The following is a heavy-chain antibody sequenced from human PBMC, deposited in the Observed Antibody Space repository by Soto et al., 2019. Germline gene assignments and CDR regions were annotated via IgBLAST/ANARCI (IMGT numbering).Heavy chain of an antibody. CDR1: GHLFNNHW. Sequence: PGESLKISCKGPGHLFNNHWIGWVRQTPGKGLEWMGLIFTRDSETKTSPSFQGHVSFSVDNSINTVYLQWTSLKTTDTGIYFCARAYFDSGHGYDPWGQGTLGTVSS. D-gene: IGHD3-10*01. V-gene: IGHV5-51*01. CDR3: ARAYFDSGHGYDP. J-gene: IGHJ5*02. CDR2: IFTRDSET.